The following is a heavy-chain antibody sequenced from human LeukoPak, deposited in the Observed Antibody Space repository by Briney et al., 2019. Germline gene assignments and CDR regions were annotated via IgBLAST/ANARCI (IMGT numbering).Heavy chain of an antibody. CDR3: ARAGGDVVVTAFDY. CDR2: IYYSGST. Sequence: PSETLSLTCTVSGGSISSSSYYWGWVRQHPGKGLEWIGTIYYSGSTYYNPSLQSRVTISVDTSKNQFSLKLSSVTAADTAVYYCARAGGDVVVTAFDYWGQGTLVTVSS. J-gene: IGHJ4*02. V-gene: IGHV4-39*07. D-gene: IGHD2-21*02. CDR1: GGSISSSSYY.